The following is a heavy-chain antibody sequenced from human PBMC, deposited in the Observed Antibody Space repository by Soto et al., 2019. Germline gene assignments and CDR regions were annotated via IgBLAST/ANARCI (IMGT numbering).Heavy chain of an antibody. D-gene: IGHD1-1*01. Sequence: QVHLVQSGAEVKKPGASVKVSCKGSGYDFTTYGITWVRQAPGQGLEWMAWISAHNGNTDYAQKLQGRVTETRDPSTSTAYMELRSLRSDDTAVYYCARGRYGDYWGQGALVTVSS. V-gene: IGHV1-18*01. CDR3: ARGRYGDY. CDR2: ISAHNGNT. CDR1: GYDFTTYG. J-gene: IGHJ4*02.